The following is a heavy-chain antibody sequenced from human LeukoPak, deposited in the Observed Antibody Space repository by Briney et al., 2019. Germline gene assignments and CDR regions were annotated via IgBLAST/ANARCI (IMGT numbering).Heavy chain of an antibody. CDR2: IYYSGST. J-gene: IGHJ6*03. CDR1: GGSISSYY. V-gene: IGHV4-59*12. CDR3: ARVEVAATMGYYYYMDV. Sequence: SETLSLTCTVSGGSISSYYWSWIRQPPGKGLEWIGYIYYSGSTNYNPSLKSRVTISVDTSKNQFSLKLSSVTAADTAVYYCARVEVAATMGYYYYMDVWGKGTTVTVSS. D-gene: IGHD2-15*01.